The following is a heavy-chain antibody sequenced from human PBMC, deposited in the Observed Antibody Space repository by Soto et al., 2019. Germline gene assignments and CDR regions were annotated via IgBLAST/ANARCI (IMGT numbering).Heavy chain of an antibody. CDR2: RKADGTEK. D-gene: IGHD5-12*01. Sequence: PGGSLSPSCVGSGFTFSSYWMGWVRQTPGKGLEWVATRKADGTEKYYVDSVKGRFTFSRDNAKTSVYLEMNSLRAEDTAVYYCVTAVRGYNANGDLWGQGTTVTVSS. V-gene: IGHV3-7*03. J-gene: IGHJ6*02. CDR3: VTAVRGYNANGDL. CDR1: GFTFSSYW.